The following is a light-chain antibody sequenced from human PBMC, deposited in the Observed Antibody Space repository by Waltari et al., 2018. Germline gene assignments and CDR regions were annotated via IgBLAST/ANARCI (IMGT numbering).Light chain of an antibody. V-gene: IGLV2-11*01. J-gene: IGLJ2*01. CDR3: CSYSGNSFVI. Sequence: QSALTQPRPVSGSPGQSVTISCTGTSSDVGFYDYVSWYQQHPGKAPKFMIYDVTKRPSGVPDRFSGSKSGNTASLTISGLQAEDEADYYCCSYSGNSFVIFGGGTKLTV. CDR2: DVT. CDR1: SSDVGFYDY.